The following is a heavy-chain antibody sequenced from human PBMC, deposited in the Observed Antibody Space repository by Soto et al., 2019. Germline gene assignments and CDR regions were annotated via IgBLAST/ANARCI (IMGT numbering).Heavy chain of an antibody. D-gene: IGHD3-16*02. V-gene: IGHV1-69*01. CDR1: GGTFSSYA. CDR2: IFPLFNTA. CDR3: ASGKPATFGGVTVQYYYGMDV. Sequence: QVQLVQSGAEVEKPGSSVKVSCKASGGTFSSYAISWVRQAPGQGLEWMGDIFPLFNTADYAQRFQGRLTITADESTSTDYMELSSLRSEDTALYYCASGKPATFGGVTVQYYYGMDVWGQGTTVSVSS. J-gene: IGHJ6*02.